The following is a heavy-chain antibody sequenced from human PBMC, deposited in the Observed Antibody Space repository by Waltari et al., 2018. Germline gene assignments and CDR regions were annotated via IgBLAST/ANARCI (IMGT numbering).Heavy chain of an antibody. CDR1: DFSVSSNY. CDR2: LHSDSTT. Sequence: EVVLVESGGGLIQPGGSLRLSCAASDFSVSSNYMSWVRQAPGKGLVWFSILHSDSTTYYSDSVKGRFTISRDMSKNTLYLQMNSLRADDTAVYYCARTYGGNSPGAFDVWGQGTMVTISS. CDR3: ARTYGGNSPGAFDV. V-gene: IGHV3-53*01. D-gene: IGHD4-17*01. J-gene: IGHJ3*01.